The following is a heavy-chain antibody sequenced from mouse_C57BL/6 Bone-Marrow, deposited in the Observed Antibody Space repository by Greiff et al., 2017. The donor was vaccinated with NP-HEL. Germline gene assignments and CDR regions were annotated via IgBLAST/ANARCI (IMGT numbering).Heavy chain of an antibody. CDR2: IDPENGDT. V-gene: IGHV14-4*01. CDR1: GFNIKDDY. Sequence: VQLKESGAELVRPGASVKLSCTASGFNIKDDYMHWVKQRPEQGLEWIGWIDPENGDTEYASKFQGKATITADTSSNTAYLQLSSLTSEDTAVYYCTTRRYSVVSDYWGQGTTLTVSS. J-gene: IGHJ2*01. D-gene: IGHD1-1*01. CDR3: TTRRYSVVSDY.